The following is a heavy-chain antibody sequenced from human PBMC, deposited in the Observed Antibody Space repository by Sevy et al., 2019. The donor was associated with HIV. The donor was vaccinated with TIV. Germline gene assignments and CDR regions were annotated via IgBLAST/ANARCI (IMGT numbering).Heavy chain of an antibody. J-gene: IGHJ4*02. V-gene: IGHV3-11*01. CDR2: ISSSGSNI. CDR3: ARDLHRGQSGAISGY. CDR1: GFTFSDYY. D-gene: IGHD3-3*01. Sequence: GGSLRLSCAASGFTFSDYYMSWIRQAPGKGLEWVSYISSSGSNIYYADTVKGRFTVSRDNAKNSMYLQMNSLRAEDTALYYCARDLHRGQSGAISGYWGQGTLVTVSS.